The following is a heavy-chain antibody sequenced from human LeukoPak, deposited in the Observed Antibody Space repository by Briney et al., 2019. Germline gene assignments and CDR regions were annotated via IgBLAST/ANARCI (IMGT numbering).Heavy chain of an antibody. Sequence: SETLSLTCTVSGGSISSYYWNWIRQPPGKGLEWIGYIYYSGSTNYNPSLKSRATMSVDTSKNQFSLKLSSVTAADTAVHYCARELRYCSGDSCYSGDYWGQGTLVTVSS. V-gene: IGHV4-59*12. CDR3: ARELRYCSGDSCYSGDY. D-gene: IGHD2-15*01. CDR1: GGSISSYY. CDR2: IYYSGST. J-gene: IGHJ4*02.